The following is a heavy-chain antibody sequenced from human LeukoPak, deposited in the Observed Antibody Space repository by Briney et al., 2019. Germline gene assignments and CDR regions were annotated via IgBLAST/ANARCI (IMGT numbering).Heavy chain of an antibody. D-gene: IGHD3-3*01. CDR2: ISSSSSTI. J-gene: IGHJ4*02. V-gene: IGHV3-48*01. Sequence: GGSLRLSCAAPGFTLSSYSMNWVRQAPGKGLEWVSYISSSSSTIYYADSVKGRFTISRDNAKNSLYLQMNSLRAEDTAVYYCARDSEDDFWSGYLFDYWGQGTLVTVSS. CDR1: GFTLSSYS. CDR3: ARDSEDDFWSGYLFDY.